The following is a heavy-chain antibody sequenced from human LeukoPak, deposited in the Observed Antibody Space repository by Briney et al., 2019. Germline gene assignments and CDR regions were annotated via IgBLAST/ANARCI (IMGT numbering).Heavy chain of an antibody. CDR3: AREEYCSGGSCYIYYYYGMDV. CDR2: INPNSGGT. V-gene: IGHV1-2*02. D-gene: IGHD2-15*01. J-gene: IGHJ6*02. CDR1: GYTFTGYY. Sequence: GASVKVSCKASGYTFTGYYMHWVRQAPGQGLEWMGWINPNSGGTNYAQKFQGRVTMTRDTSISTAYMELSRLRSDDTAVYYCAREEYCSGGSCYIYYYYGMDVWGQGTTVTVSS.